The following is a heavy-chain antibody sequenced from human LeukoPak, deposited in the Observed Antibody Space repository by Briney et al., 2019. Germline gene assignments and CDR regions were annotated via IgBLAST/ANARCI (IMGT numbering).Heavy chain of an antibody. J-gene: IGHJ4*02. Sequence: PSETLSLTXAVSGYSISSGYYWGWIRHPPGKGLEWIGSIYHSGSTYYNPSLKSRVTISVDTSKNQFSLKLSSVTAADTAVYYCARQSGYSYGYLLDYWGQGTLVTVSS. CDR3: ARQSGYSYGYLLDY. V-gene: IGHV4-38-2*01. D-gene: IGHD5-18*01. CDR2: IYHSGST. CDR1: GYSISSGYY.